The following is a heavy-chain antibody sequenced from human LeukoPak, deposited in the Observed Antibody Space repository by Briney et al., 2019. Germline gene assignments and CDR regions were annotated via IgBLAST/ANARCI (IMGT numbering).Heavy chain of an antibody. D-gene: IGHD1-26*01. V-gene: IGHV3-9*01. CDR3: AKDMSGSYLDGGAFDI. CDR1: GITFSSYG. J-gene: IGHJ3*02. CDR2: ISWNSGSI. Sequence: GGSLRLSCAASGITFSSYGMSWVRQAPGKGLEWVSGISWNSGSIGYADSVKGRFTISRDNAKNSLYLQMNSLRAEDTALYYCAKDMSGSYLDGGAFDIWGQGTMVTVSS.